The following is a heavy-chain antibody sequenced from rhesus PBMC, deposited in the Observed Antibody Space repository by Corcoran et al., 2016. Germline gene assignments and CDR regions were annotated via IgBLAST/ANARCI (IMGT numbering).Heavy chain of an antibody. D-gene: IGHD6-31*01. J-gene: IGHJ4*01. V-gene: IGHV4-173*01. CDR3: AKVYSSGWYYFDY. CDR2: ISGSGGGT. Sequence: QLQLQESGPGLVKPSETLSLTCAVSGGPSSSNYWRWIRQPPGKGMEWIGRISGSGGGTDYNPSLKSRVTLSVDTSKNQLSLKLSSVTTADTAVYYCAKVYSSGWYYFDYWGQGVLVTVSS. CDR1: GGPSSSNY.